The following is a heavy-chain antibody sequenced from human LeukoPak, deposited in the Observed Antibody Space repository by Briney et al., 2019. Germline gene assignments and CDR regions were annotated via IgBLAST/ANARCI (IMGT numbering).Heavy chain of an antibody. J-gene: IGHJ4*02. Sequence: GGSLRLSCTVSGFTVSSNSMSWVRQAPGKGLDWVSFIYSDNTHYSDSVKRRFTISRDNSKHTLYLQMNSLRAEDTAVYYCARRAGAYSHPYDYWGQGTLVTVSS. V-gene: IGHV3-53*01. CDR2: IYSDNT. CDR3: ARRAGAYSHPYDY. CDR1: GFTVSSNS. D-gene: IGHD4/OR15-4a*01.